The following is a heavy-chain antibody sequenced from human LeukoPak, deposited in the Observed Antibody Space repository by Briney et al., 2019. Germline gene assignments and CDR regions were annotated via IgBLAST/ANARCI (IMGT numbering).Heavy chain of an antibody. CDR3: AGGIAIDY. CDR2: INHCGST. CDR1: VESFSGYY. D-gene: IGHD6-13*01. V-gene: IGHV4-34*01. Sequence: PSETLSLTCGVYVESFSGYYWSWIPQTPGRGLEWIGEINHCGSTNYNPSRKSRVTISVDTSKNQFSLKLSSVSAADTAVYYCAGGIAIDYWGQGTLVTVSS. J-gene: IGHJ4*02.